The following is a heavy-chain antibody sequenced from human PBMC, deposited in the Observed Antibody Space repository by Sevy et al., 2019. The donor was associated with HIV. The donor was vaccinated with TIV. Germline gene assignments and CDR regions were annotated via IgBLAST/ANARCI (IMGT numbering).Heavy chain of an antibody. CDR3: AKETIRGYY. J-gene: IGHJ4*02. CDR2: ISASGGYT. D-gene: IGHD6-25*01. CDR1: AFTFNSYV. Sequence: GGSLRLSCAVSAFTFNSYVMSWVRQAPGKGLEWVSTISASGGYTYYADSVKGRLTISRDNSKNTVYLQMNSRRAEDTAIYYCAKETIRGYYWGQGTVVTVSS. V-gene: IGHV3-23*01.